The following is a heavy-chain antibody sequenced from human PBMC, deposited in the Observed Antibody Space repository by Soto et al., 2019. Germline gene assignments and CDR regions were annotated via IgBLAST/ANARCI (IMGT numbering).Heavy chain of an antibody. Sequence: SQTLSLTCAISGDSVSSNSAAWNWIRQSPSRGLEWLGRTYYRSKWYNDYAVSVKSRITINPDTSKNQFSLQLNSVTPEDTAVYYCARSLSRYSGSPGWYTLDYWGQGTLVTVSS. V-gene: IGHV6-1*01. J-gene: IGHJ4*02. D-gene: IGHD1-26*01. CDR3: ARSLSRYSGSPGWYTLDY. CDR2: TYYRSKWYN. CDR1: GDSVSSNSAA.